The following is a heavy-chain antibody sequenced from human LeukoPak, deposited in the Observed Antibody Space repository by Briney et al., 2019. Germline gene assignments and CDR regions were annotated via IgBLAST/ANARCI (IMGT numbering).Heavy chain of an antibody. CDR3: ARGLSYYYGSGFDP. Sequence: SETLSLTCAVYGGSFSGYYWSWTRQPPGKGLEWIGEINHSGSTNYNPSLKSRVTISVDTSKNQFSLKLSSVTAADTAVYYCARGLSYYYGSGFDPWGQGTLVTVSS. CDR2: INHSGST. D-gene: IGHD3-10*01. V-gene: IGHV4-34*01. J-gene: IGHJ5*02. CDR1: GGSFSGYY.